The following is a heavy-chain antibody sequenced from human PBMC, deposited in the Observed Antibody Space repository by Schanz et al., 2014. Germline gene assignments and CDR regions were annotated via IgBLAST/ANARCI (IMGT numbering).Heavy chain of an antibody. CDR2: INPNRGNT. Sequence: QVQLVQSGPEVKKPGASVRVSCKASGYTFSRYDINWVRQATGQGLEWMGGINPNRGNTGYAQKFQGRVTMTSDTSIDTAYMELTSLRSEDTAVYYCARGSYYFDYWGQGTLVTASS. CDR1: GYTFSRYD. J-gene: IGHJ4*02. CDR3: ARGSYYFDY. V-gene: IGHV1-8*01.